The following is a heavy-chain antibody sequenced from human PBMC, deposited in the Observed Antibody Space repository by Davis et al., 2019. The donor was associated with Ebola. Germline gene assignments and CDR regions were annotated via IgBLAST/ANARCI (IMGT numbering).Heavy chain of an antibody. D-gene: IGHD3-10*01. V-gene: IGHV3-23*01. CDR1: GGSISSSSYY. CDR2: ISTSGGST. CDR3: ASRYGSGSYFTY. Sequence: ETLSLTCTVSGGSISSSSYYWGWVRQAPGKGLEWVSAISTSGGSTYYADSVKGRFTISRDNSKNTLYLQMNNLRAEDTAVYYCASRYGSGSYFTYWGQGTLVTVSS. J-gene: IGHJ4*02.